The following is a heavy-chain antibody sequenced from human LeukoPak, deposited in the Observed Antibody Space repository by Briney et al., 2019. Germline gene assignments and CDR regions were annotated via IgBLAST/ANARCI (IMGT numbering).Heavy chain of an antibody. CDR1: GYTLTELS. CDR2: FDPEDGET. D-gene: IGHD3-22*01. V-gene: IGHV1-24*01. CDR3: ATGRGPYYYDSSGYYRLDY. Sequence: ASVTVSCKVSGYTLTELSMHWVRQAPGKGLEWMGGFDPEDGETIYAQKFQGRVTMTEDTSTDTAYMELSSLRSEDTAVYYCATGRGPYYYDSSGYYRLDYWGQGTLVTVSS. J-gene: IGHJ4*02.